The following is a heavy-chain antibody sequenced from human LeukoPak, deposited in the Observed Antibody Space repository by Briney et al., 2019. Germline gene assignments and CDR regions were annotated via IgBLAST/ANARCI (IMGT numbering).Heavy chain of an antibody. J-gene: IGHJ3*02. CDR3: ASPYCSGGTCYAHDAFDI. CDR2: ISGYSGNT. D-gene: IGHD2-15*01. Sequence: ASVKVSCKTSGYTFTSYSISWVRQAPGQGLEWMGWISGYSGNTHYAQKLQGRVTMTTDTSTSTAYMELRSLRSDGTAVYYCASPYCSGGTCYAHDAFDIWGQGTMVTVSS. V-gene: IGHV1-18*01. CDR1: GYTFTSYS.